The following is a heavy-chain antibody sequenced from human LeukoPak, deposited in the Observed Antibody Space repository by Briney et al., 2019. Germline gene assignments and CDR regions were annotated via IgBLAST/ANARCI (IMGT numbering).Heavy chain of an antibody. CDR3: AREPVAVAGTGLYY. CDR2: INPNSGGT. CDR1: GYTFTSYY. Sequence: GASVKVSCKASGYTFTSYYMHWVRQAPGQGLEWMGWINPNSGGTNYAQKFQGRVTMTRDTSISTAYMELSRLRSDDTAVYYCAREPVAVAGTGLYYWGQGTLVTVSS. V-gene: IGHV1-2*02. J-gene: IGHJ4*02. D-gene: IGHD6-19*01.